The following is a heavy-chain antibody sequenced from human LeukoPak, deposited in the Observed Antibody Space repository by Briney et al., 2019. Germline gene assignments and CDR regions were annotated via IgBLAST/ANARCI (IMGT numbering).Heavy chain of an antibody. CDR1: GGSISSNNYY. Sequence: ASETLSLTCTVSGGSISSNNYYWGWIRQPPGKGLEWIGSIYYSGSPYYNPSLKSRVTISVDTSKNQFSLKLTSVTAADTAVYYCARAGYTYGAYFSLPWPGLDHWGQGALVTVSS. CDR2: IYYSGSP. D-gene: IGHD5-18*01. J-gene: IGHJ4*02. CDR3: ARAGYTYGAYFSLPWPGLDH. V-gene: IGHV4-39*01.